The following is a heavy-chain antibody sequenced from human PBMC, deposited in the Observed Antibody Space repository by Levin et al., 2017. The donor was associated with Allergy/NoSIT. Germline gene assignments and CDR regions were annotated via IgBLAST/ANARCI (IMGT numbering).Heavy chain of an antibody. CDR3: ARDNGDYFDY. Sequence: KTSETLSLTCTVSGGSISSYYWSWIRQPPGKGLEWIGYIYYSGSTNYNPSLKSRVTISVDTSKNQFSLKLSSVTAADTAVYYCARDNGDYFDYWGQGTLVTVSS. CDR2: IYYSGST. D-gene: IGHD4-17*01. CDR1: GGSISSYY. J-gene: IGHJ4*02. V-gene: IGHV4-59*01.